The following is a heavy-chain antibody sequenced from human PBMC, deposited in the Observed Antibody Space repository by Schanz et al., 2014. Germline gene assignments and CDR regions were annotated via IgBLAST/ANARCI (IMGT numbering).Heavy chain of an antibody. V-gene: IGHV3-33*01. Sequence: QVQLVESGGGVVQFGRSLRLSCVASGFTFSSYGMHWVRQAPGKGLEWVAVIWYDENNKYYADSVKGRFTMSRDNSNNTLDLQMNSLSAEDTAVYYCARANYRRKINFDYWGRGTLVTVSS. J-gene: IGHJ4*02. D-gene: IGHD3-10*01. CDR1: GFTFSSYG. CDR2: IWYDENNK. CDR3: ARANYRRKINFDY.